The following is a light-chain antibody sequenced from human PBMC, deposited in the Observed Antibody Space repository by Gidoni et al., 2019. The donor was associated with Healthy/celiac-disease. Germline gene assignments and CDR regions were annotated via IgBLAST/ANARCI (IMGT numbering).Light chain of an antibody. CDR3: AAWDDSLNGWV. CDR2: SNN. J-gene: IGLJ3*02. CDR1: SSNIGSNT. V-gene: IGLV1-44*01. Sequence: QSVLTQPPSASGTPGQRVTIPCSGSSSNIGSNTVNWYQQLPGTAPKVLIYSNNQRPSGVPDRLSGSKSGTSASLAISGLQSEDEADYYCAAWDDSLNGWVFGGGTKLTVL.